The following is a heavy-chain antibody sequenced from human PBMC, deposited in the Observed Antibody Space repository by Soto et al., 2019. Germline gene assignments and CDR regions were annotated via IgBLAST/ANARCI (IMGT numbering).Heavy chain of an antibody. J-gene: IGHJ6*02. CDR2: IYYSGST. Sequence: SETLSLTCTVSGGSISSGGYYWSWIRQHPGKGLEWIGYIYYSGSTYYNPSLKSRVTISVDTSKNQFSLKLSSVTAADTAVYYCARDLGCGDYCYYGMDGWGQGTTVTVSS. D-gene: IGHD4-17*01. CDR3: ARDLGCGDYCYYGMDG. CDR1: GGSISSGGYY. V-gene: IGHV4-31*03.